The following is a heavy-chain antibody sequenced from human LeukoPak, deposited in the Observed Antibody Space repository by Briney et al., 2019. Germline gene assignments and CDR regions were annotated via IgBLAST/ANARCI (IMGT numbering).Heavy chain of an antibody. CDR2: INEDASTI. J-gene: IGHJ4*02. D-gene: IGHD3-16*01. CDR1: GFTLSRYW. CDR3: VRDLILVWTPGDDFDH. V-gene: IGHV3-74*03. Sequence: SGGSLRLSCVASGFTLSRYWMHWVRQVPGKGLEWVSRINEDASTITYADSVKGRFTISRDNAKNTLYLQMNSQRAEDTAVHFCVRDLILVWTPGDDFDHWGQGTLVTVSS.